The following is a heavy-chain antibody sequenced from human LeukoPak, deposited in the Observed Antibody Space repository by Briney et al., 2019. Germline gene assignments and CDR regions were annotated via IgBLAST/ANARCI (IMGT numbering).Heavy chain of an antibody. CDR3: ARGYVVVVPAATSFDK. D-gene: IGHD2-2*01. V-gene: IGHV3-30-3*01. CDR1: GFTFSSYA. Sequence: GGSLRLSCAASGFTFSSYAMHWVRQAPGKGLDWVAVISYDGSYKFYADSVKGRFTTSRDNSKNTLYLQMNSLRAEDTAIYFCARGYVVVVPAATSFDKWGQGTLVTVSS. J-gene: IGHJ4*02. CDR2: ISYDGSYK.